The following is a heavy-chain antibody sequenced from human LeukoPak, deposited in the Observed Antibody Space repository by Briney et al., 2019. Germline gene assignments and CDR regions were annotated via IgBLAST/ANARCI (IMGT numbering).Heavy chain of an antibody. J-gene: IGHJ4*02. CDR2: IYYSGST. CDR3: ARGSIAAAGLTYDY. CDR1: GGSISSYY. Sequence: SETLSLTCTVSGGSISSYYWSWIRQPPGKGLEWIGYIYYSGSTNYNPSLKSRVTISVDTSKNQFSLKLSSVTAADTAVYYCARGSIAAAGLTYDYWGQGTLVTVSS. D-gene: IGHD6-13*01. V-gene: IGHV4-59*01.